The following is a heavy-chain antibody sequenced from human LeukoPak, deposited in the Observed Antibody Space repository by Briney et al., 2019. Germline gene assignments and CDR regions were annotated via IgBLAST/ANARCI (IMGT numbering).Heavy chain of an antibody. CDR3: ARHHDGSGRVGY. CDR2: IYTSRRT. CDR1: GGSISSGSYC. J-gene: IGHJ4*02. D-gene: IGHD3-10*01. Sequence: SETLFLTCTVSGGSISSGSYCWRWLRQPAGKGLECIGRIYTSRRTNYNPSLKSRVIISVDTSKNQFSLKLSSVTAADTAVYYCARHHDGSGRVGYWGQGTLVTVSS. V-gene: IGHV4-61*02.